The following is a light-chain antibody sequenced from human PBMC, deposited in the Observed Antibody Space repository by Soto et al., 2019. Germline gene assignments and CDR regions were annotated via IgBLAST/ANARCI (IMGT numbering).Light chain of an antibody. CDR3: QQANSFPFT. CDR1: QGITRS. V-gene: IGKV1-12*01. Sequence: DIQMTQSPSSVSAFVGDRVTITCRASQGITRSLAWYQQKSREGPKLLIYAASLLQSGVPSRFSGSGSGTDFTLTITRLQPEDFATYYCQQANSFPFTFGPGTKVEIK. J-gene: IGKJ3*01. CDR2: AAS.